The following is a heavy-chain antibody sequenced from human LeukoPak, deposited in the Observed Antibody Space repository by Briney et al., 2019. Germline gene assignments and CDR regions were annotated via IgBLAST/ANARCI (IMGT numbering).Heavy chain of an antibody. Sequence: KASETLSLNCAVYGGSFSGYYWSWSPQPPGKGLEWMWEINHSGSTNYNPSLKSRVTISVDTSKNQSSLKLSSVTAADTAVYYCARGQAVAGVEYFQHWGEGTLVTVSS. D-gene: IGHD6-19*01. J-gene: IGHJ1*01. CDR2: INHSGST. CDR1: GGSFSGYY. V-gene: IGHV4-34*01. CDR3: ARGQAVAGVEYFQH.